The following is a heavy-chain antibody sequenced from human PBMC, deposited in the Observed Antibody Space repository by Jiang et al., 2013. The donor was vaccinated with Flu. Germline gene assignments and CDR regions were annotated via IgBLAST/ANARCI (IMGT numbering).Heavy chain of an antibody. D-gene: IGHD7-27*01. CDR1: GFTFSSYA. CDR3: AKDETGDLPYYFDY. J-gene: IGHJ4*02. CDR2: IRYDGSNK. V-gene: IGHV3-30*02. Sequence: VQLLESGGGVVQPGGSLRLSCAASGFTFSSYAMHWVRQAPGKGLEWVAFIRYDGSNKYYADSVKGRFTISRDNSKNTLYLQMNSLRAEDTAVYYCAKDETGDLPYYFDYWGQGTLVTVSS.